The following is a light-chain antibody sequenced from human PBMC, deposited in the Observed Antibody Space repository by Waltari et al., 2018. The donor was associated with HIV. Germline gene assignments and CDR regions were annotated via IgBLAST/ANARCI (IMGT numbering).Light chain of an antibody. J-gene: IGLJ1*01. CDR2: EVN. V-gene: IGLV2-11*01. CDR1: SSDIGYFVY. Sequence: QSALTQPRSVSGSPGQSVTISCTGTSSDIGYFVYVSWYQQYPGKAPQVIIYEVNQRPSGVPDRFTGSKSGITASLTISGLQGEDEADYYCCSYAGAYTYVFGTGTKVNVL. CDR3: CSYAGAYTYV.